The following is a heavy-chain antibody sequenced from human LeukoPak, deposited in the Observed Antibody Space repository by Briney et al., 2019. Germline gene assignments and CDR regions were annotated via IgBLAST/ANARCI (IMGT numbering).Heavy chain of an antibody. D-gene: IGHD3-10*01. J-gene: IGHJ6*03. Sequence: PSETLSLTCTVSGGSISSSSYYWGWIRQPPGKGLEWIGSIYYSGSTYYNPSLKSRVTISVDTSKNQFSLKLRSVTAADTAVYYCARVTESYGSGRRHNYYYYYMDVWGKGTTVTISS. CDR1: GGSISSSSYY. CDR3: ARVTESYGSGRRHNYYYYYMDV. V-gene: IGHV4-39*07. CDR2: IYYSGST.